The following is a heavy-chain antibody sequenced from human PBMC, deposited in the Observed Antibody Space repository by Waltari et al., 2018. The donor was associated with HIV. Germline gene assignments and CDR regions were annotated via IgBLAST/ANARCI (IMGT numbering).Heavy chain of an antibody. D-gene: IGHD2-2*01. V-gene: IGHV1-69*13. J-gene: IGHJ6*02. Sequence: QVQLVQSGAEVKKPGSSVKVSCKASGGAFNNDAFSWVRRAPGQGLEWMGGIIPSFGTTNYAQKVQGRVRITADESTSTAYMDLSSLRSEDTAVYYCARVICSTTSCYDLDYYYGMDVWGQGTTVTVSS. CDR2: IIPSFGTT. CDR3: ARVICSTTSCYDLDYYYGMDV. CDR1: GGAFNNDA.